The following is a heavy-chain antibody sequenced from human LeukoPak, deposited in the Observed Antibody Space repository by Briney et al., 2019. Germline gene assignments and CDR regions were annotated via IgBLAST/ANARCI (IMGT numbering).Heavy chain of an antibody. D-gene: IGHD5-18*01. CDR3: ARDEGPGGYSYGPEENWFDP. CDR2: ISYDGSNK. J-gene: IGHJ5*02. Sequence: PGGSLRLSCAVSGFTFSSYAMHWVRQAPGKGLEWVAVISYDGSNKYYADSVKGRFTISRDNSKNTLYLQMNSLRAEDTAVYYCARDEGPGGYSYGPEENWFDPWGQGTLVTVSS. V-gene: IGHV3-30*04. CDR1: GFTFSSYA.